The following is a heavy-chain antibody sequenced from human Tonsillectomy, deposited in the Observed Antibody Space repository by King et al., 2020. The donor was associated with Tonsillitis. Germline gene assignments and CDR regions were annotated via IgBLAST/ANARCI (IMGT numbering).Heavy chain of an antibody. CDR3: AFHPSDDSSGSPCYFDY. Sequence: VQLVQSGAEVKKSGESLRISCKGSANSFTTFWISWVRQMPGKGLEWMGKIDPSDSYTNYSPSFQGHVTISVDRSISTAYLQWSSLKASDTAMYYCAFHPSDDSSGSPCYFDYWGQGTLVTVSS. CDR2: IDPSDSYT. V-gene: IGHV5-10-1*01. CDR1: ANSFTTFW. J-gene: IGHJ4*02. D-gene: IGHD3-22*01.